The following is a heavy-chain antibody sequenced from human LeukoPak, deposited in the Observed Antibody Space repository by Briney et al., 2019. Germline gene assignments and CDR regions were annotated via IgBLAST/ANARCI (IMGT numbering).Heavy chain of an antibody. V-gene: IGHV1-8*02. CDR1: GYTFTGYY. J-gene: IGHJ6*02. D-gene: IGHD3-3*01. Sequence: GASVKVSCKASGYTFTGYYMHWVRQATGQGLEWTGWMNPNSGNTGYAQKFQGRVTMTRNTSISTAYMELSSLRSEDTAVYYCARGRYYDFWSGYYIHYLHLDGMDVWGQGTTVTVSS. CDR2: MNPNSGNT. CDR3: ARGRYYDFWSGYYIHYLHLDGMDV.